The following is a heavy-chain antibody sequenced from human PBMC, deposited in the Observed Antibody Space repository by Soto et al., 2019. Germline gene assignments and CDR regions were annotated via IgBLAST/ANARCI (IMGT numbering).Heavy chain of an antibody. Sequence: QVQLQESGPGLVKPSQTLSLTCTVSGGSISSGDYYWSWIRQHPGKGLEWIGYIYYSGSTYYNPSPKSRVTITVETAKTQSSLKLSSVTAADTAVYYCARWWSGSRQGFDPWGKGTLVTVSS. CDR3: ARWWSGSRQGFDP. CDR2: IYYSGST. J-gene: IGHJ5*02. D-gene: IGHD3-3*01. CDR1: GGSISSGDYY. V-gene: IGHV4-31*03.